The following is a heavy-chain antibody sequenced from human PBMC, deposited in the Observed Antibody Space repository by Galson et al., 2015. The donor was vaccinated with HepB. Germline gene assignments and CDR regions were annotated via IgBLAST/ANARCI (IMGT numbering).Heavy chain of an antibody. Sequence: QSGAEVKKPGASVKVSCKASGGTFSSYAISWVRQAPGQGLEWMGGIIPIFGTANYAQKFQGRVTITADESTSTAYMELSSLRSEDTAVYYCARDPGYCSSTSCQRFSHYYYMDVWGKGTTVTVSS. CDR1: GGTFSSYA. CDR2: IIPIFGTA. J-gene: IGHJ6*03. D-gene: IGHD2-2*01. V-gene: IGHV1-69*13. CDR3: ARDPGYCSSTSCQRFSHYYYMDV.